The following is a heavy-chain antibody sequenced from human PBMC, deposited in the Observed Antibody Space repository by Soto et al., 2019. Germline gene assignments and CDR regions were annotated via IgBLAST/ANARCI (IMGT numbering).Heavy chain of an antibody. Sequence: KPSETLSLTCAVYGGSFSGYYWSWIRQPPGKGLEWIGEINHSGSTNYNPSLKSRVTIPVDTSKNQFSLKLSSVTAADTAVYYCARGEGYSYGQNYYYYYGMDVWGQGTTVTVSS. D-gene: IGHD5-18*01. CDR1: GGSFSGYY. CDR2: INHSGST. CDR3: ARGEGYSYGQNYYYYYGMDV. J-gene: IGHJ6*02. V-gene: IGHV4-34*01.